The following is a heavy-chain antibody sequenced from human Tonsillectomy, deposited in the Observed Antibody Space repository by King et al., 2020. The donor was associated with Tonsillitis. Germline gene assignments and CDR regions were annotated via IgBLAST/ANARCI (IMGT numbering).Heavy chain of an antibody. Sequence: QLQESGPGLVKPSETLSLTCTVSGGSINSSNYYWGWIRQPPGKGLEWIGSIYYSGSTYFNPSLKSRVTISLDTAQNQFSLKLSSVTAADTAVYYCARHSEYYDSSGYPGDYQHWGQGTLVTVSS. CDR3: ARHSEYYDSSGYPGDYQH. J-gene: IGHJ1*01. CDR2: IYYSGST. V-gene: IGHV4-39*01. CDR1: GGSINSSNYY. D-gene: IGHD3-22*01.